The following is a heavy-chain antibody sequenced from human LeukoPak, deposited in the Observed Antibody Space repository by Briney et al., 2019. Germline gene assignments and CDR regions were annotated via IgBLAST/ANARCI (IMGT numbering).Heavy chain of an antibody. CDR1: GYTFTDHY. D-gene: IGHD3-10*01. Sequence: VASVKVSCKASGYTFTDHYIHWMRQAPGQGPEWMGWMYPESGGTNSAQKFQGRVTLTRDTSISTTYMELSRQRSVDTAVYYCARIAGSGSLNWFDPWGQGTLVTVSS. J-gene: IGHJ5*02. V-gene: IGHV1-2*02. CDR3: ARIAGSGSLNWFDP. CDR2: MYPESGGT.